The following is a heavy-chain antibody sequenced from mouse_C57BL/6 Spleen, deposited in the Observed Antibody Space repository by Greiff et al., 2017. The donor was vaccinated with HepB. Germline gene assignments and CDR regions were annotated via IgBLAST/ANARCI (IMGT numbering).Heavy chain of an antibody. Sequence: QVQLKQPGAELVRPGSSVKLSCKASGYTFTSYWMDWVKQRPGQGLEWIGNIYPSDSETHYNQKFKDKATLTVDKSSSTAYMQLSSLTSEDSAVYYCARRGMDDYDAWFAYWGQGTLVTVSA. CDR2: IYPSDSET. V-gene: IGHV1-61*01. J-gene: IGHJ3*01. CDR1: GYTFTSYW. D-gene: IGHD2-4*01. CDR3: ARRGMDDYDAWFAY.